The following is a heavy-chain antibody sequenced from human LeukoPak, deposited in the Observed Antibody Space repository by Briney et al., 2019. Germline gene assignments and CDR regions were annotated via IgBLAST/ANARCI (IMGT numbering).Heavy chain of an antibody. CDR2: ISGSGGST. V-gene: IGHV3-23*01. CDR1: GFTFSNYA. J-gene: IGHJ4*02. CDR3: AKDRDYGDYVWYFDY. Sequence: GGSLRLSCAAPGFTFSNYAMTWVRQAPGKGLEWVSTISGSGGSTYYADSVKGRLTISRDNSKNTLYLQMNSLRAEDTAVYYCAKDRDYGDYVWYFDYWGQGTLVTVSS. D-gene: IGHD4-17*01.